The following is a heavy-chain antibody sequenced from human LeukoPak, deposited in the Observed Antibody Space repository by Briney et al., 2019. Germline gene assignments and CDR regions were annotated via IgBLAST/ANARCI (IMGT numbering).Heavy chain of an antibody. V-gene: IGHV3-7*01. D-gene: IGHD3-16*01. CDR1: GFTFSSFG. J-gene: IGHJ4*02. CDR3: ARLRYDFVWGSYDY. CDR2: LNQNGNEK. Sequence: GGSLRLSCAASGFTFSSFGMTWVRRAPGKGLEWVANLNQNGNEKYYEDSVRGRFTIFRDNARNSLYLQMNSLRAEDTAVYYCARLRYDFVWGSYDYWGQGTLVTVSS.